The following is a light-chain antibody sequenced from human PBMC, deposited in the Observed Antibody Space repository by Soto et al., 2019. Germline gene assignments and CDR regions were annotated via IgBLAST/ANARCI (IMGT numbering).Light chain of an antibody. CDR2: AAS. V-gene: IGKV3-20*01. J-gene: IGKJ4*01. Sequence: IVLTQSPGTLSLSPRERATLSCRASQSVSKTYLAWYQQKPGQAPRLLIFAASTRATGIPDSFSGSGSATDFPPTISRLAPEDFAVYYCQQYGTPLTFGEGTQVDIK. CDR1: QSVSKTY. CDR3: QQYGTPLT.